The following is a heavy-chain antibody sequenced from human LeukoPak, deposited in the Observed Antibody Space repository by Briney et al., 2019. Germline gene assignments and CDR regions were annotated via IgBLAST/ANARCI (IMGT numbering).Heavy chain of an antibody. CDR3: AKDRPINDGWGYSMDV. Sequence: PGGSLRLSCAASGFTFDNYAMSWVRQAPGKGLEWVSVISHRGGSTYYADSVKGRFTISRDNSRNTLHLQMNSLRAEDTAVYYCAKDRPINDGWGYSMDVWGQGTTVTVSS. V-gene: IGHV3-23*01. D-gene: IGHD6-19*01. CDR2: ISHRGGST. CDR1: GFTFDNYA. J-gene: IGHJ6*02.